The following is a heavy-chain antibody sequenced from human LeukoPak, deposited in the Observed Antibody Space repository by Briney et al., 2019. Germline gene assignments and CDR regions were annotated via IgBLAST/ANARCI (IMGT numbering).Heavy chain of an antibody. CDR1: GFTFASYA. CDR3: AKSGLVTAIRSYFDY. V-gene: IGHV3-23*01. CDR2: ISGSGGST. Sequence: GGSLRLSCAASGFTFASYAVSWVRQAPGKGLEWVSTISGSGGSTYYADSVKGRFTISRDNSKNTLSLQMNSLRAEDTAVYYCAKSGLVTAIRSYFDYWGQGTLVTVSS. J-gene: IGHJ4*02. D-gene: IGHD2-21*02.